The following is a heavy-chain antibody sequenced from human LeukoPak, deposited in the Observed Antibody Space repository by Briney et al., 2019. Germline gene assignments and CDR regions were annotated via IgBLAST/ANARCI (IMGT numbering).Heavy chain of an antibody. Sequence: SETLSLTCAVSGGSISSYYWSWIRQPPGKGLEWIGYIHYSGSTNYNPSLKSRVTISVDTSKNQFSLKLSSVTAADTAVYYCARQKEWFGELQVDYWGQGTLVTVSS. J-gene: IGHJ4*02. V-gene: IGHV4-59*01. CDR2: IHYSGST. CDR3: ARQKEWFGELQVDY. D-gene: IGHD3-10*01. CDR1: GGSISSYY.